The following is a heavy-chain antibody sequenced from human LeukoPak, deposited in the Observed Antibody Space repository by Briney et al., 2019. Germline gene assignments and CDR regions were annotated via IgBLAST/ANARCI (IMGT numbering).Heavy chain of an antibody. CDR2: ISAYNGNT. CDR3: ARDGSSSWPYYFDY. Sequence: ASVKVSCKASGYTFTSYGISWVRQAPGQGLEWVGWISAYNGNTNYAQKLQGRVTMTTDTSTSTAYMELRSLRSDDTAVYYCARDGSSSWPYYFDYWAQGTLVTVSS. D-gene: IGHD6-13*01. CDR1: GYTFTSYG. V-gene: IGHV1-18*01. J-gene: IGHJ4*02.